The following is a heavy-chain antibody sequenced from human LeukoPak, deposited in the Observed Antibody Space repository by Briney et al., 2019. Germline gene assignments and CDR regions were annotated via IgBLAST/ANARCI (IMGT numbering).Heavy chain of an antibody. J-gene: IGHJ1*01. V-gene: IGHV3-9*01. D-gene: IGHD6-13*01. CDR2: ISWNSGSI. Sequence: GGSLRLSCAASGFTFDDYAMHWVRQAPGKGLEWVSGISWNSGSIGYADSVKGRFTISRDNAKNSLYLQMNSLRAEDTALYYCAKDIGSGSSFGRYFQHWGQGTLVTVSS. CDR3: AKDIGSGSSFGRYFQH. CDR1: GFTFDDYA.